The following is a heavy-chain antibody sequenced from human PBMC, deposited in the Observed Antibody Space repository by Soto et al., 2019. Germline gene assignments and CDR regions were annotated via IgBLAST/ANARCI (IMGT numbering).Heavy chain of an antibody. Sequence: EASVKVSCKASGYTFTSYSMHWVRQAPGQRLEWMGWINAGNGNTKYSQKFQGRVTITRDTSASTAYMELSSLRSEDTAVYYCARDTEDIAAAGYDLYYYYYGMDVWGQGTTVTVSS. CDR2: INAGNGNT. CDR1: GYTFTSYS. J-gene: IGHJ6*02. D-gene: IGHD6-13*01. CDR3: ARDTEDIAAAGYDLYYYYYGMDV. V-gene: IGHV1-3*01.